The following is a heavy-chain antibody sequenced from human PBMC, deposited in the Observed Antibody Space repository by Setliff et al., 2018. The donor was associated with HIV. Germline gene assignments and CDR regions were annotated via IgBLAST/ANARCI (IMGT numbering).Heavy chain of an antibody. CDR1: GGTFSSTT. D-gene: IGHD3-22*01. CDR2: INRNSGGT. V-gene: IGHV1-2*02. J-gene: IGHJ6*03. Sequence: GASVKVSCKASGGTFSSTTFHWVRQAPGQGLEWMGWINRNSGGTNYAQKFQGRVTMTRDTSISTAYMELSSLRSDDTAVYYCARNPDTSGYLYYYYYMDVWGKGTTVTVSS. CDR3: ARNPDTSGYLYYYYYMDV.